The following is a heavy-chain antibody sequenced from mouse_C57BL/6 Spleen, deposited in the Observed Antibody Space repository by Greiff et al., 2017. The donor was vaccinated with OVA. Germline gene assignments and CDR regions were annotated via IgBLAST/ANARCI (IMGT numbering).Heavy chain of an antibody. D-gene: IGHD2-10*01. CDR1: GYTFTSYW. V-gene: IGHV1-64*01. CDR2: IHPNSGST. J-gene: IGHJ1*03. Sequence: QVQLQQPGAELVKPGVSVKLSCKASGYTFTSYWMHWVKQRPGQGLEWIGMIHPNSGSTNYNEKFKSKATLTVDKSSSTAYMQLSSLTTEDSAVYYCARGPTKGPYFDVWGTGTTVTVSS. CDR3: ARGPTKGPYFDV.